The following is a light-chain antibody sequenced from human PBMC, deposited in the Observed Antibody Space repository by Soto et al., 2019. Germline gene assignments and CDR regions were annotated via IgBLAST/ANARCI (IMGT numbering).Light chain of an antibody. J-gene: IGKJ1*01. V-gene: IGKV3-15*01. Sequence: EVVLTQSPVTLSLSPGERATLSCRSSQSFRGLLAWYQQKPGQAPRLLIYDASTRATGIPARFSGSGSETEFTLTISSLQSEDYAIYYCQQYNNWPPWTFGQGTKVDIK. CDR3: QQYNNWPPWT. CDR2: DAS. CDR1: QSFRGL.